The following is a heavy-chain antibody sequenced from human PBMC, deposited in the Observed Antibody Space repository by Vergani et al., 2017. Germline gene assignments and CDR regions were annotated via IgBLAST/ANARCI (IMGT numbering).Heavy chain of an antibody. J-gene: IGHJ6*03. CDR2: ISGSGGST. D-gene: IGHD1-26*01. CDR1: GFTFSSYA. CDR3: ETNHKYSGSYYPYYYYYMDV. Sequence: EVQLLESGGGLVQPGGSLRLSCAASGFTFSSYAMSWVRQAPGKGLEWVSAISGSGGSTYYADAVKGRLTISRDKSKNTLYLTMNCLRAWDTAVYYCETNHKYSGSYYPYYYYYMDVWGKGTTVTVSS. V-gene: IGHV3-23*01.